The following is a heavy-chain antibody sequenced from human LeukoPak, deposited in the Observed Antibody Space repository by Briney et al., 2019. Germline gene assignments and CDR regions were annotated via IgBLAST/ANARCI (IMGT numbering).Heavy chain of an antibody. CDR3: ARDSSGLYYGSGGFDY. D-gene: IGHD3-10*01. CDR1: SYTFTSYG. V-gene: IGHV1-18*01. CDR2: ISAYNGIT. J-gene: IGHJ4*02. Sequence: ASVKVSCKASSYTFTSYGISWVRQAPGQGLEWMGWISAYNGITNYAQKLQGRVTMTTDTSTSTAYMELRSLRSDDTAVYYCARDSSGLYYGSGGFDYWGQGTLVTVSS.